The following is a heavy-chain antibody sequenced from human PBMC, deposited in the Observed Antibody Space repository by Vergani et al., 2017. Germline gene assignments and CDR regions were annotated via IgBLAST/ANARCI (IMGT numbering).Heavy chain of an antibody. Sequence: QVQLVQSGAEVKKPGASVKVSCKASGYTFTSYGISWVRQAPGQGLEWMGWISAYNGNTNYAQKLQGRVTMTTDTSTSTAYMELRSLRADDTAVYYCARASSDYHVWGGYYTHLGYWGQGTLVTVSS. D-gene: IGHD3-3*01. CDR2: ISAYNGNT. V-gene: IGHV1-18*01. J-gene: IGHJ4*02. CDR3: ARASSDYHVWGGYYTHLGY. CDR1: GYTFTSYG.